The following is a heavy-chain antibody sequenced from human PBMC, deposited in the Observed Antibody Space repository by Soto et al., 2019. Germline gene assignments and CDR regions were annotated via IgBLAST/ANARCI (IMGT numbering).Heavy chain of an antibody. CDR2: INPSGGST. CDR1: GYTFTSYY. CDR3: AIQWPIFGVVPYGLAV. V-gene: IGHV1-46*01. Sequence: SVKVSCKESGYTFTSYYMHWVRQAPGQGLEWMGIINPSGGSTSYAQKFQGRVTMTRDTSTSTVYMELSSLRSEDTAVYYCAIQWPIFGVVPYGLAVWGQGTKVTVAS. D-gene: IGHD3-3*01. J-gene: IGHJ6*02.